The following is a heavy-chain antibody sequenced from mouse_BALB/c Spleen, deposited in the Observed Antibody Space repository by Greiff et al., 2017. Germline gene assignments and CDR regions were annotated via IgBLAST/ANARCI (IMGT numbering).Heavy chain of an antibody. V-gene: IGHV14-3*02. CDR2: IDTANGNT. J-gene: IGHJ4*01. Sequence: VQLKESGAELVKPGASVKLSCTASGFNIKDTYMHWVKQRPEQGLEWIGRIDTANGNTKYDPKFQGKATITADTSSNTAYLQLSSLTSEDTAVYYCARLRQGMDYWGQGTSVTVSS. CDR1: GFNIKDTY. D-gene: IGHD1-2*01. CDR3: ARLRQGMDY.